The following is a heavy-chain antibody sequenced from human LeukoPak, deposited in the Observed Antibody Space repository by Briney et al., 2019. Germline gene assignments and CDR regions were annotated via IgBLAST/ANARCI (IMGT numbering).Heavy chain of an antibody. Sequence: GGSLRLSCAASGFTFSSYGMHWVRQAPGKGLEWVAVISYDGSNKYYADSVKGRFTISRDYSKNTLYLQMNSLRAEDTAVYYCAKELLRDYDSSGYYDYWGQGTLVTVSS. J-gene: IGHJ4*02. CDR3: AKELLRDYDSSGYYDY. CDR1: GFTFSSYG. V-gene: IGHV3-30*18. CDR2: ISYDGSNK. D-gene: IGHD3-22*01.